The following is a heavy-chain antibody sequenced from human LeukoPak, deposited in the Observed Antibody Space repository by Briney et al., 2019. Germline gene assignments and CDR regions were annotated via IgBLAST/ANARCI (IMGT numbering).Heavy chain of an antibody. CDR3: ARLGIITAAGSNDY. J-gene: IGHJ4*02. CDR2: ISYSGDIT. CDR1: EFTFSDYY. V-gene: IGHV3-11*01. Sequence: GRSLRLSCAASEFTFSDYYMSWIRQAPGKGLEWVSYISYSGDITHYADSVKGRFTVSRDNAKNSLYLQMDSLRAEDTAIYYCARLGIITAAGSNDYWGQGTLVIVSS. D-gene: IGHD6-13*01.